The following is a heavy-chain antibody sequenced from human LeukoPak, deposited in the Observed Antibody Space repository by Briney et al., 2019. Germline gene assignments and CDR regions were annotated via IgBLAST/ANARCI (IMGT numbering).Heavy chain of an antibody. CDR1: GYTFTSYY. D-gene: IGHD6-13*01. J-gene: IGHJ6*02. Sequence: ASVKGSCKASGYTFTSYYMQWVRQAPGQGVEWMGMINPSDGSTSYAQKFQGRVTMTRDTSTNTVYMELRSLRSEDTAVYYCARGVGQHRSPGGYYYYGMDVWGQGTTVTVSS. CDR2: INPSDGST. CDR3: ARGVGQHRSPGGYYYYGMDV. V-gene: IGHV1-46*01.